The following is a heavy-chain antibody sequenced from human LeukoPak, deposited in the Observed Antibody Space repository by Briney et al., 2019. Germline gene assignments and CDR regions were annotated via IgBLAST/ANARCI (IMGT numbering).Heavy chain of an antibody. CDR3: ARDIRRWTGATSDWFDP. Sequence: SETLPLTCTVSGGSISSYYWSWIRQPAGKGLEWIGRIYTSGSTNYNPSLKSRVTMSVDTSKNQFSLKLSSVTAADTAVYYCARDIRRWTGATSDWFDPWGQGTLVTVSS. CDR1: GGSISSYY. V-gene: IGHV4-4*07. D-gene: IGHD1-26*01. J-gene: IGHJ5*02. CDR2: IYTSGST.